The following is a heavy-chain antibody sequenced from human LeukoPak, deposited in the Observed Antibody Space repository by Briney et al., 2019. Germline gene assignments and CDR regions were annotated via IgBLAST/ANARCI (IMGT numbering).Heavy chain of an antibody. Sequence: SETLSLTCTVSGASISSSYWSWIRQPPGKGLDWIGYIYYSGSTNYNPSLQSRVTISIDTSKNQFSLKLSSVTAADTAVYYCARSIYSGTSNFDYWGQGTLVTVSS. J-gene: IGHJ4*02. CDR1: GASISSSY. CDR2: IYYSGST. D-gene: IGHD1-26*01. V-gene: IGHV4-59*01. CDR3: ARSIYSGTSNFDY.